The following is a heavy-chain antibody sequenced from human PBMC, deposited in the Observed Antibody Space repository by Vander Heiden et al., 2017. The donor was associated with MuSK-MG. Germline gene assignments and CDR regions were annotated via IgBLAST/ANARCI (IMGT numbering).Heavy chain of an antibody. J-gene: IGHJ3*02. V-gene: IGHV1-3*01. CDR1: GYTFTSYA. CDR2: INAGNGNT. D-gene: IGHD1-1*01. CDR3: ARDRSGIWNDGAFDI. Sequence: QVQLVQSGAEVKKPGASVKVSCKTSGYTFTSYAMHWVRQAPGQRLEWMGWINAGNGNTKYSQKFQGRVTITRDTSASTAYMELSSLRSEDTAVYYCARDRSGIWNDGAFDIWGQGTMVTVSS.